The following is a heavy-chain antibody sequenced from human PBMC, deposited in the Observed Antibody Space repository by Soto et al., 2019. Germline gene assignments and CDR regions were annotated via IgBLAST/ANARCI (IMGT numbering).Heavy chain of an antibody. CDR3: AKDREGKLWGFFDY. J-gene: IGHJ4*02. D-gene: IGHD5-18*01. V-gene: IGHV3-30*18. CDR1: GFTFSRYG. CDR2: ISYDGSNK. Sequence: PGGSLRLSCAASGFTFSRYGMHWVRQAPGKGLEWVAVISYDGSNKYYADSVKGQFTISRDNSKNTLYLQMNSLRAEDTAVYYCAKDREGKLWGFFDYWGQGTLVTVSS.